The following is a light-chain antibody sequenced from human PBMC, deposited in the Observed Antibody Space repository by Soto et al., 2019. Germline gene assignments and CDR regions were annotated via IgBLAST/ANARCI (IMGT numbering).Light chain of an antibody. V-gene: IGKV3-20*01. J-gene: IGKJ2*03. Sequence: EIVLTQSPGTLSLSPGERATLSCRASQSVSSSYLGWYRQKPGQAPRLLIYGGSSRATGIPDRFSGSVSGTAFTLTISRLEPEVFAVYYCQQYGSLPRSFGQGTKLEIK. CDR3: QQYGSLPRS. CDR1: QSVSSSY. CDR2: GGS.